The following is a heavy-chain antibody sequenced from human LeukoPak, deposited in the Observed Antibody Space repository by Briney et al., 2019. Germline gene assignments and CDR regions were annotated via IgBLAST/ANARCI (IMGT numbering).Heavy chain of an antibody. J-gene: IGHJ4*02. CDR1: GFTVSSND. V-gene: IGHV3-53*01. D-gene: IGHD4-17*01. Sequence: GGSLRLSCAASGFTVSSNDMSWVRRAPGKGLECISVIYSGGSTDYADSVKGRLTISRDNSKNTLYLQMNSLRAEDTAVYYCARVVDHDYGDYYLDYWGQGTLVTVSS. CDR2: IYSGGST. CDR3: ARVVDHDYGDYYLDY.